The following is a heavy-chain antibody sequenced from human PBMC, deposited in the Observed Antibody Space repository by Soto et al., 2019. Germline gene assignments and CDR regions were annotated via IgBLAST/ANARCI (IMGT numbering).Heavy chain of an antibody. Sequence: EVQLVESGGGLVQPGGSLRLSCAASGFTFSSYWMHWVRQAPGKGLVWVSRINSDGSSTSYADSVKGRFTISRDNAKNTLYLQMNSLRAEDTAVYYCARSSIYCTNGVCYYYYYMGVWGKGTTVTVSS. CDR1: GFTFSSYW. D-gene: IGHD2-8*01. J-gene: IGHJ6*03. CDR3: ARSSIYCTNGVCYYYYYMGV. V-gene: IGHV3-74*01. CDR2: INSDGSST.